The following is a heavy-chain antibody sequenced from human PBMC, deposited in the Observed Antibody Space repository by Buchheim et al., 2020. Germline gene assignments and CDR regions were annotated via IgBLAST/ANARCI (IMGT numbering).Heavy chain of an antibody. J-gene: IGHJ6*02. Sequence: EVQLVESGGGLVQPGGSLRLSCAASGFTVSSNYMSWVRQAPGKGLEWVSVIYSGGSTYYADSVKGRFTISRDNSKNTLYLQMNSLRAEDTAVYYWASHVDIVATIHWGMDVWGQGTT. CDR1: GFTVSSNY. V-gene: IGHV3-66*04. CDR2: IYSGGST. CDR3: ASHVDIVATIHWGMDV. D-gene: IGHD5-12*01.